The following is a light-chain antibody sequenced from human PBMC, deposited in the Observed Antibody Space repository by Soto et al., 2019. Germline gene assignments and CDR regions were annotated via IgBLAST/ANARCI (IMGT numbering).Light chain of an antibody. CDR2: DVS. V-gene: IGLV2-14*01. Sequence: QSALTQPASVSGSPGQSITISCSGSSSDVGHDNFVSWFQQHPGKAPRLLIYDVSNRPSGVSSRFSGSKSGNTASLTISGLQAEAGADYFCTSYTSRNPLIFGGGTKLPVL. CDR1: SSDVGHDNF. CDR3: TSYTSRNPLI. J-gene: IGLJ2*01.